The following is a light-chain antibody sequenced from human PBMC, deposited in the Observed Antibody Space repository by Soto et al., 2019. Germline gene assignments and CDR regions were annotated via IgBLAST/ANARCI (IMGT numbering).Light chain of an antibody. CDR1: QSVSSS. J-gene: IGKJ3*01. Sequence: EIVLTQSPATLSVSPGERATLSCRASQSVSSSLVWYQQKPGQPPRLLIYDASNRATAIPARFSGSGSGTDFSLTIRSLEPDDFAVDYCQQRNTWPFTFGPGTKVDIK. CDR3: QQRNTWPFT. V-gene: IGKV3-11*01. CDR2: DAS.